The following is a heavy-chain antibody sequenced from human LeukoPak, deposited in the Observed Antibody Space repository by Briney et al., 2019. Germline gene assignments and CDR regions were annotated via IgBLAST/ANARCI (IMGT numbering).Heavy chain of an antibody. V-gene: IGHV1-2*02. J-gene: IGHJ4*02. CDR2: INLHNGDT. D-gene: IGHD2-15*01. Sequence: ASVKVSCKASGYTFIGYYLHWVRQAPAQGLEWMGWINLHNGDTNYAQKFQGRVTMTRDTSITTAYMELSRLKSDDTAVYYCATVRDIVVGGGPYYFDYWGQGTLVTVSS. CDR3: ATVRDIVVGGGPYYFDY. CDR1: GYTFIGYY.